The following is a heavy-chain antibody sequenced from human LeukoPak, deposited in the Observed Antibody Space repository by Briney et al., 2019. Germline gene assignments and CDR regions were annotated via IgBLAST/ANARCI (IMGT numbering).Heavy chain of an antibody. V-gene: IGHV3-33*03. CDR3: ASAQRWLRTHAFDI. J-gene: IGHJ3*02. D-gene: IGHD5-24*01. CDR2: IWYDGSNI. Sequence: GRSLRLSCAASGFTFSSYGMHWVRQAPGKGLEWVAVIWYDGSNIYYADSVKGRFTISRGNAKNSLYLQMNSLRAEDTAVYYCASAQRWLRTHAFDIWGQGTMVTVSS. CDR1: GFTFSSYG.